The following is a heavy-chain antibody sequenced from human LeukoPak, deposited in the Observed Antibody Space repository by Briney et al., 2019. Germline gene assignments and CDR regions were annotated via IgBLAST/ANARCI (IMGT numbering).Heavy chain of an antibody. J-gene: IGHJ4*02. Sequence: GGSLRLSCAASGFTFSSYSMNWVRQAPGKGREWVSSISSSSSYIYYADSVKGRFTISRDNDTNSLYLQMNSLRAEDTAVYYCARDPHYYDSRGSFDYWGQGTLVTVSS. D-gene: IGHD3-22*01. CDR3: ARDPHYYDSRGSFDY. V-gene: IGHV3-21*01. CDR1: GFTFSSYS. CDR2: ISSSSSYI.